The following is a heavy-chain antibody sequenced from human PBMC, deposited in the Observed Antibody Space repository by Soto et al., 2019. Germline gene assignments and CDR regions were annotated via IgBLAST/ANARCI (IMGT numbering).Heavy chain of an antibody. D-gene: IGHD3-10*01. CDR2: INHSGST. CDR3: ARKSTRITMVRGVTYYYYYMDV. CDR1: GGSFSGYY. Sequence: QVQLQQWGAGLLKPSETLSLTCAVYGGSFSGYYWSWIRQPPGKGLEWIGEINHSGSTNYNPSLKSRVTISVDTSKNQFSLKLSSVTAADTAVYYCARKSTRITMVRGVTYYYYYMDVWGKGTTLTVSS. V-gene: IGHV4-34*01. J-gene: IGHJ6*03.